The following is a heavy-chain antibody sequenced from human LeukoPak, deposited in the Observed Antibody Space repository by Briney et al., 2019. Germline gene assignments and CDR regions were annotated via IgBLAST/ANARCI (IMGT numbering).Heavy chain of an antibody. CDR2: ISSSSTSL. Sequence: PSETLSLTCAVYGGSFSGYYWSWIRQAPGKGLEWVSSISSSSTSLYYADSVRGRFTISRDNAKNSLYLQMNSLRAEDTAVYYCARELAWVVRGVITITEGSGFDYWGQGTLVTVSS. CDR1: GGSFSGYY. D-gene: IGHD3-10*01. V-gene: IGHV3-21*01. CDR3: ARELAWVVRGVITITEGSGFDY. J-gene: IGHJ4*02.